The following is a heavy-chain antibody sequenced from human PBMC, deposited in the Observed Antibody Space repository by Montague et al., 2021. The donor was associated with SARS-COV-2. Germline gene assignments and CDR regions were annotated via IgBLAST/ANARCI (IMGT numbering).Heavy chain of an antibody. CDR2: IYTSGST. CDR3: ARVRYSSSWYYFDY. V-gene: IGHV4-4*07. Sequence: SETLSLTCTVSGGSISSYYWSWIRQPAGKGLEWIGRIYTSGSTNXNPSLKSRVTMSVDTSKNQFSLKLSSVTAADTAVYYCARVRYSSSWYYFDYWGQGTLVTVSS. D-gene: IGHD6-13*01. J-gene: IGHJ4*02. CDR1: GGSISSYY.